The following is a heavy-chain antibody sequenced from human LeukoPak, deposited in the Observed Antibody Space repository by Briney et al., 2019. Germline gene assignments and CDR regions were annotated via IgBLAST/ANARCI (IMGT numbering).Heavy chain of an antibody. CDR1: GFTFSHHW. J-gene: IGHJ4*02. CDR3: ANHLACGSTSCPPFDY. Sequence: GGSLRLSCSGSGFTFSHHWMTWVRQAPGKGLEWVANIKFDGSEKFYGDSVKGRFTISRDNAKNSLYLQMNSLRAEDTAVYYCANHLACGSTSCPPFDYWGQGTLVTVSS. CDR2: IKFDGSEK. V-gene: IGHV3-7*01. D-gene: IGHD2-2*01.